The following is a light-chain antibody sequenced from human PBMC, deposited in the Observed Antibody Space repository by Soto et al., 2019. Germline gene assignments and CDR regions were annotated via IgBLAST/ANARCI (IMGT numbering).Light chain of an antibody. CDR3: AAWDDSLNGVV. V-gene: IGLV1-44*01. J-gene: IGLJ2*01. Sequence: QSVLTQPPSTSGTPGRRITISCSGSNSNIGSNIVNWYQQLPGTAPKLLIFGNNQRPSGVPDRFSGSKSGTPASLAISGLQSEDEAHYYCAAWDDSLNGVVFGGGTKVTVL. CDR2: GNN. CDR1: NSNIGSNI.